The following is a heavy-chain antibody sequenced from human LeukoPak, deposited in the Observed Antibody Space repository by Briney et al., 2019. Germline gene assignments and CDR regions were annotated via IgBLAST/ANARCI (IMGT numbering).Heavy chain of an antibody. V-gene: IGHV4-59*01. CDR2: IYYSGST. Sequence: PSETLSLTCTVSGGSISSYYWSWIRQPPGKGLEWIGYIYYSGSTNYNPSLKSRVTISVDTSKNQFSLKLSSVTAADTAVYYCASGRYYDSSGYSYFDYRGQGTLVTVSS. CDR3: ASGRYYDSSGYSYFDY. J-gene: IGHJ4*02. CDR1: GGSISSYY. D-gene: IGHD3-22*01.